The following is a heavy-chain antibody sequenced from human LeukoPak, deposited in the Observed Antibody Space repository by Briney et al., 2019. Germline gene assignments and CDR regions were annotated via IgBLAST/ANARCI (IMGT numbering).Heavy chain of an antibody. CDR1: GFTFSSYW. D-gene: IGHD3-9*01. CDR2: IMQDGSEK. Sequence: GGSLRLSCAASGFTFSSYWMSWVRQAPGKGLEWVANIMQDGSEKYYVDSVKGRFTISRDNAKNSLYLQMNSLRAEDTAVYYSAGILRYFDRGAFDIWGPGTMVTVST. J-gene: IGHJ3*02. V-gene: IGHV3-7*01. CDR3: AGILRYFDRGAFDI.